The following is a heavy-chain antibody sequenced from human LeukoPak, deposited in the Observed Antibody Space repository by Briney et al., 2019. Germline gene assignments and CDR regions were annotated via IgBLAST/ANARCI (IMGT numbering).Heavy chain of an antibody. CDR2: IYYSGST. CDR1: GGSISSYY. Sequence: SETLSLTCTVSGGSISSYYWSWIRQPPGKGLEWIGYIYYSGSTNYNPSLKSRVTISVDTSKNQVSLKLSPVTAADTAVYYCARVGMTTIFWVTHPEYYFDYWGQGTLVTVSS. V-gene: IGHV4-59*01. J-gene: IGHJ4*02. CDR3: ARVGMTTIFWVTHPEYYFDY. D-gene: IGHD2-21*02.